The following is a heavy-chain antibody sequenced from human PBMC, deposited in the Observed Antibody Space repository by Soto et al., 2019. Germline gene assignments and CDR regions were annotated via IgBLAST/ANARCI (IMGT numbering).Heavy chain of an antibody. J-gene: IGHJ4*02. V-gene: IGHV4-39*01. D-gene: IGHD1-1*01. CDR2: ISHTGSP. CDR1: GGSISNSGYF. CDR3: ASQLESTTYFDY. Sequence: SETLSLTCTFSGGSISNSGYFLAWMRQPPGKGLEWVGTISHTGSPRYNPSLKSRVTISVDTSKNQFSLRLPSVTAADTAVFYCASQLESTTYFDYWGRGTLVTVPQ.